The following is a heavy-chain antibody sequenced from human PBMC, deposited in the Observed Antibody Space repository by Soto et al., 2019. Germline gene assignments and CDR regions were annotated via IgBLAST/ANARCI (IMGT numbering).Heavy chain of an antibody. CDR2: IYHSGST. CDR1: GGSISSGGYS. J-gene: IGHJ5*02. V-gene: IGHV4-30-2*05. Sequence: PSETLSLTCAVSGGSISSGGYSWSWIRQPPGKGLEWIGYIYHSGSTYYNPSLKSRVTISVDTSKNQFSLKLSSVTAVDTAVYYCARVGGINWFDPWGQGTLVTVSS. D-gene: IGHD3-16*01. CDR3: ARVGGINWFDP.